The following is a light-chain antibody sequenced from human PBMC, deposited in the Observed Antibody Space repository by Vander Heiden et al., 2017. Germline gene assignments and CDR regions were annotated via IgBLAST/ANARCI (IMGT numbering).Light chain of an antibody. CDR3: QSADSSGTYVV. Sequence: SYELTQPPSVSVSPGQTARITCSGDALPKQYAYWYQQKPGQAPVLVIYKDSERPSGIPERFSGSSSGTTVTLTISGVQAEDDADYDCQSADSSGTYVVFGGGTKLTVL. CDR1: ALPKQY. CDR2: KDS. V-gene: IGLV3-25*03. J-gene: IGLJ2*01.